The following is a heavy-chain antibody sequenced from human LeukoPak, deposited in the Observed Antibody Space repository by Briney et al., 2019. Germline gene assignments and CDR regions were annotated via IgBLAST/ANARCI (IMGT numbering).Heavy chain of an antibody. CDR1: GFPFSSYA. CDR3: ARQYGGFLGLNWFDP. Sequence: GRSLRLSCAASGFPFSSYAMHWVRQAPGKGLEWVAVISYDGSNKYYADSVKGRFTISRDNSKNTLFLQMNSLRAEDTAVYYCARQYGGFLGLNWFDPWGQGTLVTVSS. CDR2: ISYDGSNK. J-gene: IGHJ5*02. D-gene: IGHD3-3*01. V-gene: IGHV3-30-3*01.